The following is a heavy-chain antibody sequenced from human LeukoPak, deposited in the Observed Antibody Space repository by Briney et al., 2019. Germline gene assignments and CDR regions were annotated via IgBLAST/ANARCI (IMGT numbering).Heavy chain of an antibody. Sequence: PGGSLRLSCAASGFTFSSYAMHWVRQAPGKGLEWVAVISYDGSNKYYADSVKGRFTISRDNSKNSLYLQMNSLRAEDTAVYYCVSRLYQLLLSGADADYWGQGTLVTVSS. V-gene: IGHV3-30-3*01. CDR2: ISYDGSNK. CDR3: VSRLYQLLLSGADADY. D-gene: IGHD2-2*01. J-gene: IGHJ4*02. CDR1: GFTFSSYA.